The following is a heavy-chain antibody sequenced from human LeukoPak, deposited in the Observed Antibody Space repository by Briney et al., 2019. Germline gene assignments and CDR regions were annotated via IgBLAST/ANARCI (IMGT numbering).Heavy chain of an antibody. CDR3: AKAFSLILAAGIDY. J-gene: IGHJ4*02. CDR1: GFTFDDYA. D-gene: IGHD6-13*01. Sequence: PGGSLRLSCAASGFTFDDYAMHWVRQAPGKGLEWVSGISWNSGSIGYADSVKGRFTISRDNAKNSLYLQMNSLRAEDTALYYCAKAFSLILAAGIDYWGQGTLVTVSP. CDR2: ISWNSGSI. V-gene: IGHV3-9*01.